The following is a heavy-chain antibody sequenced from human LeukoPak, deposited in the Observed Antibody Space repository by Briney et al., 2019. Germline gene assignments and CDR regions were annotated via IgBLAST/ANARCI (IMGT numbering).Heavy chain of an antibody. D-gene: IGHD5-24*01. J-gene: IGHJ4*02. CDR3: ARRSRDAYNFDY. Sequence: SETLSLTCTVSGGSIISYYWSWFRQPPGKGLERIGYIFYSGSSTNYNPSLKSRVTISVDTSKNQFSLKLSSVTAADTAVYFCARRSRDAYNFDYWGQGTLVTVSS. CDR1: GGSIISYY. CDR2: IFYSGSST. V-gene: IGHV4-59*08.